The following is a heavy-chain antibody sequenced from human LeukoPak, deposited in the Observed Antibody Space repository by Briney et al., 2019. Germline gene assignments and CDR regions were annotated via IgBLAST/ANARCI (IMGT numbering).Heavy chain of an antibody. CDR3: AREGSGSYFDY. CDR1: GGSIGRYD. J-gene: IGHJ4*02. D-gene: IGHD6-25*01. V-gene: IGHV4-59*01. CDR2: IYYSGIT. Sequence: PSETLSLTGTGSGGSIGRYDWSWIRQPPGKGLEWIGYIYYSGITNYNPSLKSRVTISLDTSKNQFPLKVRSVPAADMAVYYCAREGSGSYFDYWGQGTLVTVSS.